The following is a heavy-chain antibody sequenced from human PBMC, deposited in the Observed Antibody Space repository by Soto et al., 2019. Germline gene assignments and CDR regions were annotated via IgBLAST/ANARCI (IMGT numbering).Heavy chain of an antibody. CDR2: ISWDDDK. V-gene: IGHV2-5*02. Sequence: QITLKESGPTLVKPTQTLTLTCTFSGFSLSTSGVGVAWIRQPPGKALEWLALISWDDDKRYRPSLETRLTIPTDTSKTQAVLTMTNMDSVDPATYSCAYLPCSGGSCYWFSYSGMDVWGQGTTVTVSS. CDR1: GFSLSTSGVG. CDR3: AYLPCSGGSCYWFSYSGMDV. D-gene: IGHD2-15*01. J-gene: IGHJ6*02.